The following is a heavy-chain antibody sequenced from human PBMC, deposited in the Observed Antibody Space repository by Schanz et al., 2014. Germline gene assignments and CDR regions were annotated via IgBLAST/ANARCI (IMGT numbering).Heavy chain of an antibody. Sequence: EVQLVESGGGLVKPGGSLRLSCAASGFTFSSHWMHWVRQDPGKGLVWVARINSVGSNTDYADSVTGRFTISRDNAENTLFLQMNSLRAGDAAVYYCAKAADWPVTRFDPWGQGTLVTVSS. CDR3: AKAADWPVTRFDP. CDR2: INSVGSNT. CDR1: GFTFSSHW. D-gene: IGHD3-9*01. V-gene: IGHV3-74*02. J-gene: IGHJ5*02.